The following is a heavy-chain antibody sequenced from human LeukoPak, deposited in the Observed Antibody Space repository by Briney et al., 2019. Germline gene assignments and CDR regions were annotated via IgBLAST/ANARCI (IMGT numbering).Heavy chain of an antibody. D-gene: IGHD3-10*01. CDR2: INPNSGGT. J-gene: IGHJ4*02. CDR3: ARDLYYYGSGSYQV. Sequence: ASVKVSCKASGYTFTGYYMHWVRQAPGQGLEWMGWINPNSGGTNYAQKFQGRVTMTRDTSISTAYMELSRLRSDDTAVYYCARDLYYYGSGSYQVWGQGTLVTVSS. V-gene: IGHV1-2*02. CDR1: GYTFTGYY.